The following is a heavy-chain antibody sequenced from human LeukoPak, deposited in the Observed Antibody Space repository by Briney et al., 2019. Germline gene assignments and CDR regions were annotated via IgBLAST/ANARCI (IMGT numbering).Heavy chain of an antibody. J-gene: IGHJ4*02. V-gene: IGHV3-64D*09. CDR1: GFTFSSYA. CDR3: VKGSEAYCDSKSDY. CDR2: ISSNGGTI. Sequence: TGGSLRLSCSASGFTFSSYAMHWVRQAPGNGLEYVSAISSNGGTIYYADSAKGRFTISRDNSKNTLYLQMSSLRVEDTAVYYRVKGSEAYCDSKSDYWGQGTLVTVSS. D-gene: IGHD3-22*01.